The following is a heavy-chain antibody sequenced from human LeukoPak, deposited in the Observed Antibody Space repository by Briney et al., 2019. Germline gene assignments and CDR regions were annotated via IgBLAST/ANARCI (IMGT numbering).Heavy chain of an antibody. Sequence: GRSLRLSCAASGFTFSNYGMHWVRQAPRKGLEWVALIWYDGSNKYYADSVKGRFTISRDNSKNTLYLQMNSRRAEDTAVYYCAREMGLNIVATFGYWGQGTLVTVSS. CDR1: GFTFSNYG. CDR2: IWYDGSNK. V-gene: IGHV3-33*01. J-gene: IGHJ4*02. D-gene: IGHD5-12*01. CDR3: AREMGLNIVATFGY.